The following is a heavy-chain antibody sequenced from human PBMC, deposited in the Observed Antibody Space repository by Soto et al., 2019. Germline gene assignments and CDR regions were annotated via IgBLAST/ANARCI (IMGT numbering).Heavy chain of an antibody. CDR2: ISAYNGNT. J-gene: IGHJ6*02. V-gene: IGHV1-18*01. D-gene: IGHD3-10*01. CDR3: ARGGGALWFGLYYYGMDV. Sequence: VASVKVSCKASGYTFTSYGISWVRQAPGQGLEWMGWISAYNGNTNYAQKLQGRVTMTTDTSTSTAYMELRSLRSDDTAVYYCARGGGALWFGLYYYGMDVWGQGTTVTVSS. CDR1: GYTFTSYG.